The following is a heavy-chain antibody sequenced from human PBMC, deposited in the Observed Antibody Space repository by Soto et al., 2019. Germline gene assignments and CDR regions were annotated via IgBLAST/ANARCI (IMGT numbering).Heavy chain of an antibody. CDR2: IDPSDSYT. D-gene: IGHD3-22*01. Sequence: GESLKISCKGSGYSFTSYWISGVRQMPGKGLEWMGRIDPSDSYTNYSPSFQGHVTISADKSISTAYLQWSSLKASDTAMYYCARHGGDYYDSMDVWGQGTTVTVSS. CDR1: GYSFTSYW. V-gene: IGHV5-10-1*01. J-gene: IGHJ6*02. CDR3: ARHGGDYYDSMDV.